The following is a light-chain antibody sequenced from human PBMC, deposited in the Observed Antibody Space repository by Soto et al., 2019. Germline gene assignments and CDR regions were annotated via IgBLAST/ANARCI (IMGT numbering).Light chain of an antibody. Sequence: EIVMTQSPATLSVSPGERATLSCRASQSFGNNLARYQQKPGLAPRLLIYGVSTRAGGVPARFSGSGSGTEFTLTISSLQSEDFAVYYCQHYDSWPLTFGGGTKVEVK. V-gene: IGKV3-15*01. J-gene: IGKJ4*01. CDR1: QSFGNN. CDR3: QHYDSWPLT. CDR2: GVS.